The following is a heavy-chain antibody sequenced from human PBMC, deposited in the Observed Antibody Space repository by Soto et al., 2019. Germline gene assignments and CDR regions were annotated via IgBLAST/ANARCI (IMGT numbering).Heavy chain of an antibody. CDR1: GGSISSGGYY. CDR3: ARDTPRGYSYGSFDY. CDR2: IYYSGST. V-gene: IGHV4-31*03. J-gene: IGHJ4*02. Sequence: QVQLQESGPGLVKPSQTLSLTCTVSGGSISSGGYYWSWIRQHPGKGLEWIGYIYYSGSTYYNPSLKGRVTISVDTSKNQFSLKLSSVTAADTAVYYCARDTPRGYSYGSFDYWGQGTLVTVSS. D-gene: IGHD5-18*01.